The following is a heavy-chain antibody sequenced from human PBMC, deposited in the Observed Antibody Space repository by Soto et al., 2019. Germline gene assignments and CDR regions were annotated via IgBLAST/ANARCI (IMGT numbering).Heavy chain of an antibody. D-gene: IGHD3-10*01. V-gene: IGHV4-61*01. CDR1: GGSVSSGRSY. J-gene: IGHJ3*02. CDR2: IYYSGST. CDR3: ARATAPIARGAFDI. Sequence: SANLCPTCTGSGGSVSSGRSYWSWIRQPPGKGLEWIGYIYYSGSTNYNPSLKSRVTISVDTSKNQFSLKLSSVTAADTAVYYCARATAPIARGAFDIWGQGTMVTVSS.